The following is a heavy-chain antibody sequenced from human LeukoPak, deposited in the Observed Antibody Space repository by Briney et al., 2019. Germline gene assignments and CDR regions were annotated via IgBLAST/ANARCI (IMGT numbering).Heavy chain of an antibody. CDR1: GFTFSSYA. J-gene: IGHJ4*02. CDR3: AKDSYSNYVDYFDY. D-gene: IGHD4-11*01. V-gene: IGHV3-23*01. CDR2: ISGSGGST. Sequence: GGSLRLSCAASGFTFSSYAMSWVRQAPGKGLEWVSAISGSGGSTYYAASVKGRFTISRDNSKNTLYLQMTSLRAEDTAVYYCAKDSYSNYVDYFDYWGQGTLVTVSS.